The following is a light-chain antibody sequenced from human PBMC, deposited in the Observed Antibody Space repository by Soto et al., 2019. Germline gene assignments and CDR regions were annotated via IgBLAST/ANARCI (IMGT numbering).Light chain of an antibody. J-gene: IGKJ4*01. CDR2: ESS. V-gene: IGKV3-11*01. CDR1: QSVSSY. Sequence: EIVLTQSPATLSLSPGERATLSYRASQSVSSYLAWYQQKPGQAPRLLIYESSNRATGIPASFSGSRSGTDFTLTISSLEPEDFAVYYCQQRSNWPPVTFGGGTKVEIK. CDR3: QQRSNWPPVT.